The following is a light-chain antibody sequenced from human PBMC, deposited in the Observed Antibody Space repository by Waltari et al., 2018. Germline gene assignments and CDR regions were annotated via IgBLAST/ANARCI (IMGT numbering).Light chain of an antibody. V-gene: IGKV3-11*01. CDR2: DAS. CDR3: QHRYNWPRT. CDR1: PSISNN. Sequence: ILLTQSPVILSVSPGGRATPSCRASPSISNNLAWYQQKPGQAPRLLIYDASNRATGIPARFSGSGSGTDFTLTIASLEPEDLAVYYCQHRYNWPRTFGQGTKVEIK. J-gene: IGKJ1*01.